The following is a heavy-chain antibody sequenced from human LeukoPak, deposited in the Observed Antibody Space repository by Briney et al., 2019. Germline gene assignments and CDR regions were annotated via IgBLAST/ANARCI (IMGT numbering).Heavy chain of an antibody. D-gene: IGHD6-13*01. CDR2: IYYSGST. V-gene: IGHV4-39*07. CDR1: GGSISSSSYY. J-gene: IGHJ4*02. Sequence: PSETLSLTCTVSGGSISSSSYYWGWIRQPPGKGLEWIGSIYYSGSTYYNPSLKSRVTISVDTSKNQFSLKLSSVTAADTAVYYCASDPYSSSWTDYWGQGTLVTVSS. CDR3: ASDPYSSSWTDY.